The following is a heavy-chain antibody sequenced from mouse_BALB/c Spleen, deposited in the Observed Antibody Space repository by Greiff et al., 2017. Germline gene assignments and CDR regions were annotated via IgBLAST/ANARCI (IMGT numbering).Heavy chain of an antibody. V-gene: IGHV1-9*01. CDR3: ARRGYDYDDAPWFAY. J-gene: IGHJ3*01. Sequence: VKLVESGAELMKPGASVKISCKATGYTFSSYWIEWVKQRPGHGLEWIGEILPGSGSTNYNEKFKGKATFTADTSSNTAYMQLSSLTSEDSAVYYCARRGYDYDDAPWFAYWGQGTLVTVSA. CDR2: ILPGSGST. D-gene: IGHD2-4*01. CDR1: GYTFSSYW.